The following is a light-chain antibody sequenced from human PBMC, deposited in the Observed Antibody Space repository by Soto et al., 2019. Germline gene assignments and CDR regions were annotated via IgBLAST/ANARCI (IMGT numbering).Light chain of an antibody. Sequence: EIVVTQSTGTLSLSPGERTTLSCMASQSVSSNFLDWYQQKPGQAPRLLIYGASSRATGIPDRFSGSGSGTDFTLTISRLEPEDFAVYYCQQYGSSPETFGQGAKVDI. CDR2: GAS. CDR3: QQYGSSPET. V-gene: IGKV3-20*01. J-gene: IGKJ1*01. CDR1: QSVSSNF.